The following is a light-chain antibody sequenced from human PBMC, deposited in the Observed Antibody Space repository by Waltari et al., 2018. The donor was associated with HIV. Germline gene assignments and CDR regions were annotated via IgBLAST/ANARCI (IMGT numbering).Light chain of an antibody. CDR3: HQYGTSPYT. V-gene: IGKV3-20*01. CDR2: DAF. J-gene: IGKJ2*01. Sequence: EIVLMQSPGTLSLSPGEGATLSCRASQTISANYLAWYQQKPGQAPRLLIYDAFRRATGIPDRFSGSGSGTDFSLTIRRLEPEDFAVYHCHQYGTSPYTFGQGTRLDIK. CDR1: QTISANY.